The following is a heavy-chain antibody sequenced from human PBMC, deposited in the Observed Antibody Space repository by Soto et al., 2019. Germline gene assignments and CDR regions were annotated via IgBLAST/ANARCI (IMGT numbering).Heavy chain of an antibody. V-gene: IGHV3-21*01. CDR2: ISSSSSYI. Sequence: EVQLLESGGDLVQPGGSLRLSCAASGFTFTNFAMSWVRQAPGKGLEWVSSISSSSSYIYYADSVKGRFTISRDNAKNSLYLQMNSLRAEDTAVYYCARDIYYDSSGYWDFWGQGTLVTVSS. D-gene: IGHD3-22*01. CDR3: ARDIYYDSSGYWDF. CDR1: GFTFTNFA. J-gene: IGHJ4*02.